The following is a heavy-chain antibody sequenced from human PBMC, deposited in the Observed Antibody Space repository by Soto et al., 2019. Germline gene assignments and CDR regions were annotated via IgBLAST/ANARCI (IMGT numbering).Heavy chain of an antibody. CDR2: ISAYNGNT. J-gene: IGHJ6*02. CDR3: ARVYYYGSGAFSPSGLDV. Sequence: QVQLVQSGAEVKKPGASVKVSCKASGYTFTNYGINWVRQAPGHGLEWMGWISAYNGNTHYAQNLQDRVTMTTDTSTSTAYMELRSLRSDDTAVFYCARVYYYGSGAFSPSGLDVWGQGTTVTVSS. D-gene: IGHD3-22*01. V-gene: IGHV1-18*01. CDR1: GYTFTNYG.